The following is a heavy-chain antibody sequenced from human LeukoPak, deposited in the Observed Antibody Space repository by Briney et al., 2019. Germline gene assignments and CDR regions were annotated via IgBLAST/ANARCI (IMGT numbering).Heavy chain of an antibody. D-gene: IGHD2-2*01. J-gene: IGHJ2*01. V-gene: IGHV4-34*01. Sequence: SETLSLTCAVYGGSFSGYYWSWLRQPPGKGLEWIGEINHSGSTNYNPSLKSRVTISVDTSKHQFSLKLSSVTAADTAVYYCARGFSEYQLLLLDRWYFDLWGRGTLVTVSS. CDR2: INHSGST. CDR3: ARGFSEYQLLLLDRWYFDL. CDR1: GGSFSGYY.